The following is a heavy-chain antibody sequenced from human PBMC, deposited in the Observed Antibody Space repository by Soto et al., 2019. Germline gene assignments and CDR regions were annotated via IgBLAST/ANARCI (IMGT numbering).Heavy chain of an antibody. Sequence: PSETLSLTCTVSGGSISSYYWSWVRQPPGKGLEWIGYIYYTGSTYYNPSLKSRVTMSIDTSRSQLLLHLNSVTAADTAVYYCARRYGDCFDYWGQGTLVTVSS. J-gene: IGHJ4*02. CDR1: GGSISSYY. CDR3: ARRYGDCFDY. CDR2: IYYTGST. V-gene: IGHV4-59*01. D-gene: IGHD4-17*01.